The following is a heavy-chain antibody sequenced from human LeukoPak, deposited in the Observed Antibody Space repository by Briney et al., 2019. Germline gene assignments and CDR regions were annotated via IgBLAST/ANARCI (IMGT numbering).Heavy chain of an antibody. Sequence: ASVKVSCKASVGTFSSYAISWVRQAGGRGLEWMGMIYPRDGSTSYAQRLQGRVTVARDTSTSTVHMELSGLRSEVTAVYYCARDQEGFDYWGQGTLVTVSS. CDR3: ARDQEGFDY. V-gene: IGHV1-46*01. CDR2: IYPRDGST. J-gene: IGHJ4*02. CDR1: VGTFSSYA.